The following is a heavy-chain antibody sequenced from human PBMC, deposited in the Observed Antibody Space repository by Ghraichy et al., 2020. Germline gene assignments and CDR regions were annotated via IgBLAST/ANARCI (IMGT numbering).Heavy chain of an antibody. Sequence: ASVKVSCKVSGYTLTELSMHWVRQAPGKGLEWMGGFDPEDGETIYAQKFQGRVTMTEDTSTDTAYMELSSLRSEDTAVYYCATDHEWGRGPDAFDIWGQGTMVTVSS. CDR3: ATDHEWGRGPDAFDI. CDR1: GYTLTELS. V-gene: IGHV1-24*01. D-gene: IGHD1-26*01. CDR2: FDPEDGET. J-gene: IGHJ3*02.